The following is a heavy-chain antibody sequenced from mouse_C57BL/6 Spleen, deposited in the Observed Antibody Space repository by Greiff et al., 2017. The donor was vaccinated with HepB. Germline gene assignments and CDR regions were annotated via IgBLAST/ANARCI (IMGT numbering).Heavy chain of an antibody. Sequence: VKLQESGAELVRPGTSVKVSCKASGYAFTNYLIEWVKQRPGQGLEWIGVINPGSGGTNYNEKFKGKATLTADKSSSTAYMQLSSLTSEDSAVYFCARSDGYYHWYFDVWGTGTTVTVSS. CDR1: GYAFTNYL. CDR2: INPGSGGT. J-gene: IGHJ1*03. D-gene: IGHD2-3*01. V-gene: IGHV1-54*01. CDR3: ARSDGYYHWYFDV.